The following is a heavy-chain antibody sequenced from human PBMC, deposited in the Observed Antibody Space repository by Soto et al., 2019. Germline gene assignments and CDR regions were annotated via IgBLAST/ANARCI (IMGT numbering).Heavy chain of an antibody. Sequence: EVQLVESGGVVVQPGGSLRLSCAASGFTFDDYTMHWVRQAPGKGLEWVSLISWDGGSTYYADSVKGRFTISRDNSKNSLYLQMNSLRTEDTALYYCAKPFDPYYYDSSGYYFDYFAYWGQGTLVTVSS. CDR3: AKPFDPYYYDSSGYYFDYFAY. CDR1: GFTFDDYT. D-gene: IGHD3-22*01. V-gene: IGHV3-43*01. CDR2: ISWDGGST. J-gene: IGHJ4*02.